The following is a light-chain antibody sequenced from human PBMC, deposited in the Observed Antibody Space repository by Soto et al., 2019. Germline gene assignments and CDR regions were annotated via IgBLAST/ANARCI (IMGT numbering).Light chain of an antibody. CDR3: QRDYNNIWT. CDR2: ASS. Sequence: DIQMTQSPSSLSASVGDRVTITCRASHSISICLTWYQQKPGRAPKLLIYASSSLQSGVPSRFSGSGSGTDFTLTISSLQPEDFETYYCQRDYNNIWTFGQGTKVDIK. J-gene: IGKJ1*01. CDR1: HSISIC. V-gene: IGKV1-39*01.